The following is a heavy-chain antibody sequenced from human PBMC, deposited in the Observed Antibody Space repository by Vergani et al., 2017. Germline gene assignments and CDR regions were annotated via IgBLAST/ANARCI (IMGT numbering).Heavy chain of an antibody. V-gene: IGHV4-34*01. CDR3: ARDGYYYDSSGYYYRRGFDY. J-gene: IGHJ4*02. D-gene: IGHD3-22*01. CDR2: INHSGST. Sequence: QVQLQQWGAGLLKPSETLSLTCAVYGGSFSGYYWSWIRQPPGKGLEWIGEINHSGSTNYNPSLKSRVTIAVDTSKNQFSLKLSAVTAADTAVYSCARDGYYYDSSGYYYRRGFDYWGQGTLVTVSS. CDR1: GGSFSGYY.